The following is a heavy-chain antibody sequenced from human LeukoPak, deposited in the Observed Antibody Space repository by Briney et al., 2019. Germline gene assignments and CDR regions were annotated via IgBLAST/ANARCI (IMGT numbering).Heavy chain of an antibody. CDR3: ARDGYDFWSGYYTFDY. CDR1: GYTFTSYG. Sequence: GASVKVSCKASGYTFTSYGISWVRQAPGQGLEWMGWISAYNGNTNYAQKLQGRVTMTTDISTSTAYMELRSLRSDDTAVYYCARDGYDFWSGYYTFDYWGQGTLVTVSS. D-gene: IGHD3-3*01. J-gene: IGHJ4*02. CDR2: ISAYNGNT. V-gene: IGHV1-18*01.